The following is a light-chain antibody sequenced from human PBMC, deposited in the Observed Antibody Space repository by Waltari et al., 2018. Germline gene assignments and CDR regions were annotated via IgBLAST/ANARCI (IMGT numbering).Light chain of an antibody. CDR1: SSNIGNNY. J-gene: IGLJ2*01. CDR3: AAWDSSLSAVV. Sequence: QSVLTQPPSVSAAPGQKVTISCSGSSSNIGNNYVSWYQQLPGTAPKLLIYANNKRAQGNPDRSSGSNSGTSATLGITGLQTGDEADFYCAAWDSSLSAVVFGGGTKLTVL. CDR2: ANN. V-gene: IGLV1-51*01.